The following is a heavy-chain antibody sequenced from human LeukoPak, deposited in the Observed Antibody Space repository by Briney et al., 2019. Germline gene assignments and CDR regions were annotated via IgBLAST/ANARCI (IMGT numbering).Heavy chain of an antibody. J-gene: IGHJ3*02. D-gene: IGHD2-2*01. Sequence: GGTLRLSCAASGFTFSSFGMSWVRQAPGKGLEWVSAISSTGGTAYYADSVKGRFTISRDNAKNSLYLQMNSLRAEDTAAYYCARRYCSSTNCYAFDIWGQGTMVTVSS. CDR1: GFTFSSFG. V-gene: IGHV3-23*01. CDR2: ISSTGGTA. CDR3: ARRYCSSTNCYAFDI.